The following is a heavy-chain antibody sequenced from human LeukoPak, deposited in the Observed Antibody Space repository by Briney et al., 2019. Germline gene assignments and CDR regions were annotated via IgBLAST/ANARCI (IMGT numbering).Heavy chain of an antibody. Sequence: GGSLRLSCAASGFTFSSYWMSWVRQAPGKGLEWVANIKQDGSEKYYVDSVKGRFTISRDNAKNTLDLQMNSLRAEDTAVYYCARRSSGSPPYYFDYWGQGTLVTVSS. V-gene: IGHV3-7*01. D-gene: IGHD1-26*01. CDR2: IKQDGSEK. CDR3: ARRSSGSPPYYFDY. J-gene: IGHJ4*02. CDR1: GFTFSSYW.